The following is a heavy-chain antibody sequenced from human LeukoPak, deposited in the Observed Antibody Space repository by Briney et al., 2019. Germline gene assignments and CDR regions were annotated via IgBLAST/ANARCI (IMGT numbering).Heavy chain of an antibody. CDR1: GGSISTSNYY. J-gene: IGHJ3*02. Sequence: ASETLSLTCTVSGGSISTSNYYWGWIRQPPGKGLEWIGNIFYSGSTYYSPSLKSRVTISLDTSRNQFSLKLTSVTAADTAVYYCARVDGLVDDYGDYEEGAFDIWGQGTMVTVSS. V-gene: IGHV4-39*07. CDR3: ARVDGLVDDYGDYEEGAFDI. D-gene: IGHD4-17*01. CDR2: IFYSGST.